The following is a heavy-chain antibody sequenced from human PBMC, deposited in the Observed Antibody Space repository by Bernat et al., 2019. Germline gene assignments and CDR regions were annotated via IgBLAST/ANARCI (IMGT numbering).Heavy chain of an antibody. D-gene: IGHD3-22*01. CDR2: RKEDGREN. CDR1: GFTFSHYW. J-gene: IGHJ4*02. CDR3: ARDNYDTSPLDY. Sequence: DVQLVESGGGLVQPGGSLRLSCAASGFTFSHYWMSWVRQAPGKGLEWVANRKEDGRENYYVDSVKGRFTISRDNAKNSLYLQMNSLRAEDTAVYFCARDNYDTSPLDYWGQGTLVSVSS. V-gene: IGHV3-7*01.